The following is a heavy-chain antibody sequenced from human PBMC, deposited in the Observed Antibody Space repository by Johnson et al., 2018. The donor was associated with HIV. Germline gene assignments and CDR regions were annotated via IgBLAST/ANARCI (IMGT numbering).Heavy chain of an antibody. CDR2: ISTSGSTI. CDR3: AVTVHSSGWYGGDDAFDI. Sequence: QVQLVESGGGLVKPGGPLRLSCSASGFTFRDHYMSWIRPAPGKGLEWVADISTSGSTICYADSVKGLFTISRDNAKNSLYLQMNSLGGEDTAVYYCAVTVHSSGWYGGDDAFDIWGQGTMVTVSS. D-gene: IGHD6-19*01. V-gene: IGHV3-11*04. J-gene: IGHJ3*02. CDR1: GFTFRDHY.